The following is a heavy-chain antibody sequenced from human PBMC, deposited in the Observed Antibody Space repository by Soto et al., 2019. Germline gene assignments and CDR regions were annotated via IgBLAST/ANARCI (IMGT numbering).Heavy chain of an antibody. D-gene: IGHD6-13*01. Sequence: ASVKVSCKASGYTFTSYGISWVRQAPGQGLEWMGWISAYNGNTNYAQKLQGRVTMTTDTSTSTAYMEMRSLRSDDTAVYYCARVPLSSSWHNPIGDYYYYMDVWGKGTTVTVSS. CDR1: GYTFTSYG. V-gene: IGHV1-18*01. CDR3: ARVPLSSSWHNPIGDYYYYMDV. CDR2: ISAYNGNT. J-gene: IGHJ6*03.